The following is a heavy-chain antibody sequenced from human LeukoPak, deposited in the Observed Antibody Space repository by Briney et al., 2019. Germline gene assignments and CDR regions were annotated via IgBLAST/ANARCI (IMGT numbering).Heavy chain of an antibody. D-gene: IGHD3-16*01. J-gene: IGHJ3*02. CDR2: IYHGGST. CDR1: GYSISSGYY. Sequence: SETLSLTCAVSGYSISSGYYWGWIRQPPGKGLEWIGSIYHGGSTYYNPSLKSRVTISVDTSKNQFSLKLSSVTAADTAVYYCARLVDLGLGYAFDIWGQGTMVTVSS. V-gene: IGHV4-38-2*01. CDR3: ARLVDLGLGYAFDI.